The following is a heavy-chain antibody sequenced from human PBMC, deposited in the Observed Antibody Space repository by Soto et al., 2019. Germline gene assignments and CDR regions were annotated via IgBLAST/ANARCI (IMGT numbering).Heavy chain of an antibody. V-gene: IGHV4-31*03. J-gene: IGHJ5*02. CDR2: IYNSGTT. CDR3: ARDPDP. Sequence: SETLSLTCTVSGGSITSGDFYWSWIRQHPGKGLEWIGYIYNSGTTYYNPSLKSRVTISVDTSKNQFSLKLTSVTAADTAVYYCARDPDPWGQGTLVTVSS. CDR1: GGSITSGDFY.